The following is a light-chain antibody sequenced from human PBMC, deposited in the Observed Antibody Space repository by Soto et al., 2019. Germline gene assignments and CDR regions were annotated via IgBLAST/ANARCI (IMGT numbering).Light chain of an antibody. Sequence: DLQMTQSPSTLSAFVGDRITITCRASQGFSNWLAWYQQKPGKAPQVLIYAASSLQSGVPSRFTGSGSGTDFTLTISSLQSEDFGTYYCQQSYSTPRTFGHGTKLEIK. CDR3: QQSYSTPRT. J-gene: IGKJ2*01. V-gene: IGKV1-39*01. CDR1: QGFSNW. CDR2: AAS.